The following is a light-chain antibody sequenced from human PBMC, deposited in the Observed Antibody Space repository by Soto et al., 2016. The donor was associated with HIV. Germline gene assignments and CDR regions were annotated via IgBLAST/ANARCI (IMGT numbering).Light chain of an antibody. Sequence: SYVLTQPPSVSVAPGKTATITCGGNNIGSKSVPWYQQKPGQAPVLVVYDDSDRRSGIPERFSGSNSGDTATLTISRVEAGDEADYFCQVWDRSRDHPNWVFGGGTKLTIL. CDR1: NIGSKS. CDR3: QVWDRSRDHPNWV. V-gene: IGLV3-21*03. CDR2: DDS. J-gene: IGLJ3*02.